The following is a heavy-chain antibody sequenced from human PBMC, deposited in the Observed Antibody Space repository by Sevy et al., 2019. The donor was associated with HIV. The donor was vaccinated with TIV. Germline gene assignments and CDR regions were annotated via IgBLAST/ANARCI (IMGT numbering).Heavy chain of an antibody. J-gene: IGHJ5*02. V-gene: IGHV6-1*01. Sequence: SQTLSLTCAVSGDSVSNNGVAWNWIRQSPSRGLEWLGRTYYRSKWYNNYAVSVTGRININGDISKNQYSLQLNSVTPEDTAVYYCARSSSVWDGAANFRFDPWGQGILVTVSS. CDR3: ARSSSVWDGAANFRFDP. CDR1: GDSVSNNGVA. D-gene: IGHD6-19*01. CDR2: TYYRSKWYN.